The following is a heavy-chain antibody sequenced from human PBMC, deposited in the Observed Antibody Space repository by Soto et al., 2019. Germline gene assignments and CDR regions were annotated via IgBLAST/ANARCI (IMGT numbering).Heavy chain of an antibody. V-gene: IGHV3-15*01. D-gene: IGHD3-3*01. CDR3: TTDALRFLEWLSY. J-gene: IGHJ4*02. CDR1: GLTFSKAW. CDR2: IKSKTDGGTT. Sequence: EVQLVESGGGLVKPGGSLRLSCAASGLTFSKAWMSWVRQAPGKGLEWVGRIKSKTDGGTTDYAAPVKGRFTITRDDSKNTLYLQMNSLTTEDTAVYYCTTDALRFLEWLSYWGQGTLVTVSS.